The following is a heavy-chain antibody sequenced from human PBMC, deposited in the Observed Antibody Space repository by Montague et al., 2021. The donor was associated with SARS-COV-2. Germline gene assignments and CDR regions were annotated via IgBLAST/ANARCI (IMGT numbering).Heavy chain of an antibody. V-gene: IGHV4-39*01. D-gene: IGHD2-2*01. J-gene: IGHJ4*02. CDR2: ISYAGST. CDR3: ARQLPSYCSTNKCYPYYLDV. Sequence: SETLSLTCTVSGGSISSPDYYWGWLRPSPGKGLEWIGSISYAGSTYSNPSLRSRVSFSMDTSKNHFSLSLNSVTAADTAAYFCARQLPSYCSTNKCYPYYLDVWGQGTLVTVSS. CDR1: GGSISSPDYY.